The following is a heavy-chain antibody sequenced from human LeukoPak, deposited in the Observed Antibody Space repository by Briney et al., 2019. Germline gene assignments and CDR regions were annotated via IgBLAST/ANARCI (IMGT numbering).Heavy chain of an antibody. CDR1: GFTFSSYG. J-gene: IGHJ4*02. CDR3: TTQTHMVRGVTVDY. CDR2: RWYDGSNK. V-gene: IGHV3-33*01. Sequence: PGGSLRLSCAASGFTFSSYGMHWVRQAPGKGLELVAVRWYDGSNKYYADSVEGRFTISRDNSKNTLYLQMNSLKTEDTAVYYCTTQTHMVRGVTVDYWGQGTLVTVSS. D-gene: IGHD3-10*01.